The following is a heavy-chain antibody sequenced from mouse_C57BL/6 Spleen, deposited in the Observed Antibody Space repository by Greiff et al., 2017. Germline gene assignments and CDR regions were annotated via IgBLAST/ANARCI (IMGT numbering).Heavy chain of an antibody. J-gene: IGHJ4*01. Sequence: VQLQQSGAELARPGASVKLSCKASGYTFTSYGISWVKQRPGQGLEWIGEIYPRSGNTYYNEKFKGKATLTADKSSSTAYMELRSLTSEDSAVYFCARGVITTVVAPYYAMDYWGQGTSVTVSS. D-gene: IGHD1-1*01. CDR2: IYPRSGNT. CDR1: GYTFTSYG. CDR3: ARGVITTVVAPYYAMDY. V-gene: IGHV1-81*01.